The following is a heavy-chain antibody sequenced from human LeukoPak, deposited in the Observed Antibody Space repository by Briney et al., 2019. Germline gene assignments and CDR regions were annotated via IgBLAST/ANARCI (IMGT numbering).Heavy chain of an antibody. J-gene: IGHJ5*02. Sequence: SETLSLTCAVSGGSISSGGYSWSWIRQPPGKGLEWIGYIYHSGSTYYNPSLKSRVTISVDRSKNQFSLKLSSVTAADTAVYYCARGPEASSYGWYNWFDPWGQGTLVTVSS. D-gene: IGHD5-18*01. V-gene: IGHV4-30-2*01. CDR2: IYHSGST. CDR1: GGSISSGGYS. CDR3: ARGPEASSYGWYNWFDP.